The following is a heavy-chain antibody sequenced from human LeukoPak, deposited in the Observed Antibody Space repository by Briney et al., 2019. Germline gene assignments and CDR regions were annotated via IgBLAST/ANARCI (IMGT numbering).Heavy chain of an antibody. J-gene: IGHJ6*02. Sequence: ASVKVSCKASGGTFSSYSISWVRQAPGQRLEWMGGIIPIFDTADYAQKFQGRVTITADESTSTAYMELSSLRSEDTAVFYCARISLGAIWGYYYGMDVWGQGTTVTVSS. CDR3: ARISLGAIWGYYYGMDV. CDR2: IIPIFDTA. D-gene: IGHD1-26*01. V-gene: IGHV1-69*13. CDR1: GGTFSSYS.